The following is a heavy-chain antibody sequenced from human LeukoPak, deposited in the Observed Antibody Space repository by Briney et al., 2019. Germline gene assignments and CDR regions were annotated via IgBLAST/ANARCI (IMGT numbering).Heavy chain of an antibody. CDR3: ALLDYYYGMDV. CDR1: GGYISSYY. D-gene: IGHD2-15*01. J-gene: IGHJ6*02. V-gene: IGHV4-59*08. CDR2: IYYSGST. Sequence: SETLSLTCTVSGGYISSYYWSWIRQPPGKGLEWIGYIYYSGSTNYNPSLKSRVTISVDTSKNQFSLKLSSVTAADTAVYYCALLDYYYGMDVWGQGTTVTVSS.